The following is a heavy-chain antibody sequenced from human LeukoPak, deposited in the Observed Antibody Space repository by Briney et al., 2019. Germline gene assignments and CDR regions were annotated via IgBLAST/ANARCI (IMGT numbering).Heavy chain of an antibody. V-gene: IGHV4-59*11. D-gene: IGHD4-17*01. CDR1: GDSFSSHY. CDR3: ARDLVTVTKGFDI. CDR2: ISYIGST. J-gene: IGHJ3*02. Sequence: SETLSLTCTVSGDSFSSHYWTWIRQPPGKGLEWIGYISYIGSTNYNPSLKSRVTISIDTSKNQFSPKLSSVTAADTAVYYCARDLVTVTKGFDIWGQGTMVSVSS.